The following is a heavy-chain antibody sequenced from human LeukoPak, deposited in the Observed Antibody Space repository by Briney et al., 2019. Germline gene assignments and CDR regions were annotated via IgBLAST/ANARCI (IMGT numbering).Heavy chain of an antibody. CDR3: ARDKGITMVRGAIDY. CDR2: IIPIFGTA. D-gene: IGHD3-10*01. CDR1: GYTFTSYG. Sequence: SVKVSCKASGYTFTSYGISWVRQAPGQGLEWMGGIIPIFGTANYAQKFQGRVTITADKSTSTAYMELSSLRSEDTAVYYCARDKGITMVRGAIDYWGQGTLVTVSS. V-gene: IGHV1-69*06. J-gene: IGHJ4*02.